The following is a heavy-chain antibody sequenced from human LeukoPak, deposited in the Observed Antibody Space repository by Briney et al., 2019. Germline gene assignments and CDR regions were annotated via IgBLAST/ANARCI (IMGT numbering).Heavy chain of an antibody. CDR3: ARGRIAYVVVALDY. Sequence: GGSLRLSCAASGFTFSSYSMHWVRQAPGKGLAYVSAISSIGGSTYYANSVKGRFTISRDKSKNTLYLQMGSLRAEDLAVYYCARGRIAYVVVALDYWGQGTLVTVSS. V-gene: IGHV3-64*01. CDR1: GFTFSSYS. CDR2: ISSIGGST. J-gene: IGHJ4*02. D-gene: IGHD2-15*01.